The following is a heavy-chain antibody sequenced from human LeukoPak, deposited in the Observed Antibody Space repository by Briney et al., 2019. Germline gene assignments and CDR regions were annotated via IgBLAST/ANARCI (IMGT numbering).Heavy chain of an antibody. D-gene: IGHD3-22*01. V-gene: IGHV3-30-3*01. CDR2: ISYDGSNK. CDR1: GFTFSSYA. CDR3: AAGSGYSGSDY. Sequence: GSLRLSCAASGFTFSSYAMHWVRQAPGKGLEWVAVISYDGSNKYYADSVKGRFTISRDNSKNTLYLQMNSLRAEDTALYYCAAGSGYSGSDYWGQGTLVTVSS. J-gene: IGHJ4*02.